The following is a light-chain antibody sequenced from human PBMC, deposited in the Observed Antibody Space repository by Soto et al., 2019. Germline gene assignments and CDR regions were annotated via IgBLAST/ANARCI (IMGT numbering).Light chain of an antibody. Sequence: LALSHPGSVCWDPGQSITISCTGTITDIGAYNYVSWYQQDPGKAPKLLIYGVSSRPSGVSNRFSGSKSGNAAYLTISGLQADDEPEYYCSSYTSSIYHYVFGTGTKVTVL. V-gene: IGLV2-14*01. CDR2: GVS. CDR3: SSYTSSIYHYV. J-gene: IGLJ1*01. CDR1: ITDIGAYNY.